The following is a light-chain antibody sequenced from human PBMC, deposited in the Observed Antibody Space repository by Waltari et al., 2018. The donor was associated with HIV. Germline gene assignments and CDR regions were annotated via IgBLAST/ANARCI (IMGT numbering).Light chain of an antibody. CDR1: KLGDKY. CDR3: QAWDSSTRGL. J-gene: IGLJ2*01. V-gene: IGLV3-1*01. Sequence: SYELTQPPSMSVSPGQTASITCSGDKLGDKYVCWYQQKPGQSPVLVIYQNKKRPSGILERFAGSNSGNTGTLTISGTQAVDEADYYCQAWDSSTRGLFGGGTKLTVL. CDR2: QNK.